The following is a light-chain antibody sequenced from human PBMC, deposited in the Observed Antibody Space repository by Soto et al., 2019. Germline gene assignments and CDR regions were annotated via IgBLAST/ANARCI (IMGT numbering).Light chain of an antibody. Sequence: QSVLTQPPSASGTPGQRVTISCSGSSSNIGYNYVYWYQQLPATAPKLLIYKNDQRPSGVPDRFSGSKSGTSASLAISGLRSEDEADYYCAAWDDSLSGWVFGGGTKLTV. J-gene: IGLJ3*02. CDR3: AAWDDSLSGWV. CDR2: KND. CDR1: SSNIGYNY. V-gene: IGLV1-47*01.